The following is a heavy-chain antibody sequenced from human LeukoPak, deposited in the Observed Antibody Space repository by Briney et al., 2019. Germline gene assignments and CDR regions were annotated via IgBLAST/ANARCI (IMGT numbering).Heavy chain of an antibody. Sequence: PSETLSLTCAVSGGSISSTSYYWAWIRQPPGKGLEWIGTIYYSGSTYHNPSLKSRVTMSVDTSRNQFSLKLSSVDAADTAVSYCAKAGVRYFDSSGLYAFDFWGQGTTVTVSS. CDR1: GGSISSTSYY. V-gene: IGHV4-39*01. CDR3: AKAGVRYFDSSGLYAFDF. J-gene: IGHJ3*01. D-gene: IGHD3-22*01. CDR2: IYYSGST.